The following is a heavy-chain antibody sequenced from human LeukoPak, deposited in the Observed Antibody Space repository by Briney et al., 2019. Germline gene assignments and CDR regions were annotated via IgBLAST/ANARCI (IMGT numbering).Heavy chain of an antibody. Sequence: GASVKVSCKASGYTFTGYYMHWVRQAPGQGLEWMGIINPSGGSTSYAQKFQGRVTMTRDMSTSTVYMELSSLRSEDTAVYDCARARGRGAEYLYAFDTLGQGTMVTGSS. CDR2: INPSGGST. V-gene: IGHV1-46*01. CDR1: GYTFTGYY. D-gene: IGHD3-16*01. J-gene: IGHJ3*02. CDR3: ARARGRGAEYLYAFDT.